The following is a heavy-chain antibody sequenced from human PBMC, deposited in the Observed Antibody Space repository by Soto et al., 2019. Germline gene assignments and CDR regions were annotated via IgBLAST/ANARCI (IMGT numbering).Heavy chain of an antibody. CDR1: GFAFSTYG. CDR3: AKEGGPGRTGGATRYRYDC. D-gene: IGHD2-21*01. V-gene: IGHV3-30*18. J-gene: IGHJ4*02. Sequence: QVQLVESGGGVVQPGGSLRLSCAASGFAFSTYGMHWVRQAPGKGLEWLAVISYDGSTDYYADSVKGRFTISRDNPKNTLYLQMNSLRPDDTAVYFCAKEGGPGRTGGATRYRYDCRGQGTLVTVSS. CDR2: ISYDGSTD.